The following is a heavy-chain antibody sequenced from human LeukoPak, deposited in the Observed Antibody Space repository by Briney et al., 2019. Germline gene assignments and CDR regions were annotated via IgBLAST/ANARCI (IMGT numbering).Heavy chain of an antibody. CDR2: FDPTDSYT. CDR1: GYSFATYW. D-gene: IGHD4-23*01. V-gene: IGHV5-10-1*01. J-gene: IGHJ4*02. CDR3: ARLLGGNSGYFDY. Sequence: GESLKISCKASGYSFATYWISWVRQTPGQGLEWMGKFDPTDSYTTYGPSFQGHVTISADKSISTAYLQWSSLKASDTAMYYCARLLGGNSGYFDYWGQGTLVTVSS.